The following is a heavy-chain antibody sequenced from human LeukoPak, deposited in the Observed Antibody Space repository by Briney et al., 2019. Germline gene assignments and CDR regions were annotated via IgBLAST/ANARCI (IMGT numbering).Heavy chain of an antibody. CDR1: GFTFSSYS. Sequence: PGGSLRLSCAASGFTFSSYSMNWVRQAPGKGLEWVSSISSSSSYIYYADSVKGRFTISGDNAKNSLYLQMNSLRAEDTAVYYCARNPYSSSSRYYFDYWGQGTLVTVSS. CDR3: ARNPYSSSSRYYFDY. D-gene: IGHD6-6*01. CDR2: ISSSSSYI. J-gene: IGHJ4*02. V-gene: IGHV3-21*01.